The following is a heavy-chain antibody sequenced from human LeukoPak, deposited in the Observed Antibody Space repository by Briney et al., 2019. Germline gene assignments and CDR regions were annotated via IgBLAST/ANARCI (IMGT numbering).Heavy chain of an antibody. D-gene: IGHD2-2*01. CDR2: INHSGST. CDR1: GGSFGGYY. CDR3: AKGSEYQRDAFDI. V-gene: IGHV4-34*01. Sequence: SETLSLTCAVYGGSFGGYYWSWIRQPPGKGLEWIGEINHSGSTNYNPSLKSRVTISVDTSKNQFSLKLSSVTAADTAVYYCAKGSEYQRDAFDIWGQGTMVTVSS. J-gene: IGHJ3*02.